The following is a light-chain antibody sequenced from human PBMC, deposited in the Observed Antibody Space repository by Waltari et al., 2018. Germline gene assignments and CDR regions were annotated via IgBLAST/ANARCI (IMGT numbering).Light chain of an antibody. V-gene: IGKV3-11*01. J-gene: IGKJ4*01. CDR2: DAS. CDR1: QSVRSF. CDR3: QQRINWPLT. Sequence: EIVLTQSPATLSLSPGERATLSCRASQSVRSFLAWYQQKPGQAPRLLIHDASNRATGIPVRFSGSGSGIDFTLTISSLEPEDFAVYYCQQRINWPLTFGGGTKVEIK.